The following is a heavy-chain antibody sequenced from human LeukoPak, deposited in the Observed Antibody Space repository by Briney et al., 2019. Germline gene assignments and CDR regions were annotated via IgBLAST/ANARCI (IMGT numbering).Heavy chain of an antibody. D-gene: IGHD1-26*01. CDR2: IFYRGST. V-gene: IGHV4-59*08. Sequence: SETLSLTCTVSGGSISPYYWSWMRQPPGTGLEWIGNIFYRGSTNYNASLQSRVSISVDTSKNHFSLSLSSVTAADTAVYYCARILLPNSLDYWGQGTLVTVSS. CDR1: GGSISPYY. J-gene: IGHJ4*02. CDR3: ARILLPNSLDY.